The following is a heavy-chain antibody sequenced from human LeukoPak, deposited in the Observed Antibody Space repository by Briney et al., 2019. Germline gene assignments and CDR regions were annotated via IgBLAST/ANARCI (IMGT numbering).Heavy chain of an antibody. Sequence: PGGSLRLSCAASGFTFTNYWMHWVRQAPGKGLAWVSRISSDGTSTSYADSVKGRFTISRDNAKNTLSLQMNRLRDEDTAVYYCVRTSSGIYNYWSGSFHKDYFYYMDAWGEGTTVTVSS. CDR2: ISSDGTST. D-gene: IGHD3-3*01. CDR1: GFTFTNYW. V-gene: IGHV3-74*01. J-gene: IGHJ6*03. CDR3: VRTSSGIYNYWSGSFHKDYFYYMDA.